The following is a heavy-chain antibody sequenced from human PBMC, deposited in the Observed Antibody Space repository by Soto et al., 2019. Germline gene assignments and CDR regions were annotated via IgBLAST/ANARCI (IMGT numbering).Heavy chain of an antibody. J-gene: IGHJ3*01. Sequence: QVQLVQSGAEVKKPGASVKVSCKASGYTFTSYGISWVRQAPGQGLEWMGWISAYNGNTNYAQKLQGRVTMTTDTPRSTGYRELGSLRSGDRAVYYCARHFFIIITFGGVIVNDAFDLWGEGTMVTVSS. D-gene: IGHD3-16*02. CDR1: GYTFTSYG. CDR3: ARHFFIIITFGGVIVNDAFDL. CDR2: ISAYNGNT. V-gene: IGHV1-18*01.